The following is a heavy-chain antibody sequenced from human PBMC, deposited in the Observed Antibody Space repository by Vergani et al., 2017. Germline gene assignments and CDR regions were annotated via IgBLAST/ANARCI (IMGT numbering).Heavy chain of an antibody. D-gene: IGHD3-3*01. Sequence: QVQLHESGPGLVKPSQTLSLTCTVSGGSITSGSFYWSWIRQPAGKGLEWIGRIHSSGTTNYNPSLKSRVTISVDTSKNQFSLKLSSVTAADTAVYYCARVQELYDFWSGYRVRYYYYMDVWGKGTTVTVSS. CDR2: IHSSGTT. V-gene: IGHV4-61*02. J-gene: IGHJ6*03. CDR1: GGSITSGSFY. CDR3: ARVQELYDFWSGYRVRYYYYMDV.